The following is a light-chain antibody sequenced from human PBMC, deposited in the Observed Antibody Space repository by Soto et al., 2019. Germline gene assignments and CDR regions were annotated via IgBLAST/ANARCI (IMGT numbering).Light chain of an antibody. CDR1: QSVSSSY. J-gene: IGKJ1*01. CDR3: QQYGSSPKT. Sequence: AALSCRASQSVSSSYLAWYQQKPGQAPRLLIYGASSRATGIPDRFSGSGSGTDFTLTISRLEPEDFAVYYCQQYGSSPKTFGQGTKVDI. CDR2: GAS. V-gene: IGKV3-20*01.